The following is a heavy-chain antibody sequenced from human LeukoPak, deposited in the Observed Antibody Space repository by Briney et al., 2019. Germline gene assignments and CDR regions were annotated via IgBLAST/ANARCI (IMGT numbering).Heavy chain of an antibody. Sequence: PSETLSLTCAVSGASISGSGYYWGWIRQPPGKGLEWIESIYYSGSTYYNPSLKSRVTISVDTSKNQFSLKLSSVTAADTAVYYCARDTYYDFWSGYSCYYYMDVWGKGTTVTVSS. CDR1: GASISGSGYY. J-gene: IGHJ6*03. D-gene: IGHD3-3*01. CDR2: IYYSGST. CDR3: ARDTYYDFWSGYSCYYYMDV. V-gene: IGHV4-39*07.